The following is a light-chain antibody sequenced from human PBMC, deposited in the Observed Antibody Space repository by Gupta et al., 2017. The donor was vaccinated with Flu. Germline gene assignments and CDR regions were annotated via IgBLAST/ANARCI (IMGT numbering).Light chain of an antibody. CDR3: QQTYSAPRT. Sequence: EIHMTQSPSSLSASVGDRVTITCRASQRISNYLNWYQQKPGKAPKLLIYAASSLQSGVPSRFSGSGSGTDFTLTISSLQPEDFATYYCQQTYSAPRTFGGGTKVEIK. CDR2: AAS. J-gene: IGKJ4*01. V-gene: IGKV1-39*01. CDR1: QRISNY.